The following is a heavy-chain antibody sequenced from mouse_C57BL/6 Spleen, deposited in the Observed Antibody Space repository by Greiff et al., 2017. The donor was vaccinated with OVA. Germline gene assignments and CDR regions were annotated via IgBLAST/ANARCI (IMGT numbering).Heavy chain of an antibody. CDR3: ASPETTAYYFDY. Sequence: VQLKQSGAELVKPGASVKLSCTASGFNIKDYYMHWVKQRTEQGLEWIGRIDPEDGETKYAPKFQGKATITADTASNTAYLQLSSLTSEDTAVYYCASPETTAYYFDYWGQGTTLTVSS. D-gene: IGHD1-2*01. CDR2: IDPEDGET. CDR1: GFNIKDYY. J-gene: IGHJ2*01. V-gene: IGHV14-2*01.